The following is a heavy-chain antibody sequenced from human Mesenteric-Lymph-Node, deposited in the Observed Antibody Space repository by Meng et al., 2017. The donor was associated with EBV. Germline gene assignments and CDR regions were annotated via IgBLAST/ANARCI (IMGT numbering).Heavy chain of an antibody. Sequence: QVQLQQCVAGLLXXXXXLXLTXGXYGGSFSGYFWSWVRQPPGKGLEWIGEIKHSGSTNYNPSLKSRVTISVDTSKNQFSLKLSSVTAADTAVYYCARGGGLLYFGKLPPLDFWGQGTLVTVSS. CDR3: ARGGGLLYFGKLPPLDF. D-gene: IGHD3-10*01. CDR2: IKHSGST. J-gene: IGHJ4*02. V-gene: IGHV4-34*01. CDR1: GGSFSGYF.